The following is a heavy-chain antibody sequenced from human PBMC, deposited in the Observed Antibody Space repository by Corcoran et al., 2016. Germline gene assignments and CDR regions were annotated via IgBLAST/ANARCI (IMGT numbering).Heavy chain of an antibody. J-gene: IGHJ6*02. Sequence: QVTLKESGPALVKPTQTLTLTCTFSGFSLSTSVMRVSWICQPPGKALEWLARIDWDDDKFYSTSLKTRLTISKDTSKNQVVLTMTNMDPVDTTTYYCARHVLRFSSMDVWGQGTTVTVSS. V-gene: IGHV2-70*04. D-gene: IGHD3-3*01. CDR3: ARHVLRFSSMDV. CDR1: GFSLSTSVMR. CDR2: IDWDDDK.